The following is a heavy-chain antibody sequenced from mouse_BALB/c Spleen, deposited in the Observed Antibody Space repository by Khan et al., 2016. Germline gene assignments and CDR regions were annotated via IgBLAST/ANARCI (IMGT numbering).Heavy chain of an antibody. CDR2: ISTYSGDA. CDR3: AREEAYDGYSLFAY. D-gene: IGHD2-3*01. Sequence: QIQLVQSGVELVRPGVSVKISCKGSGYTFTDYAMHWVKQSHAKSLEWIGVISTYSGDATYNQKFKGKATMTVDKSSSTAYMELARLTSEDSAIYYCAREEAYDGYSLFAYWGQGTLVTVSA. CDR1: GYTFTDYA. V-gene: IGHV1S137*01. J-gene: IGHJ3*01.